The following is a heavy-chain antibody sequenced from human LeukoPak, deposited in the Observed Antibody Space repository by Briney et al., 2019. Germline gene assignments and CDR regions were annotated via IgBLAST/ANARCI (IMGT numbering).Heavy chain of an antibody. J-gene: IGHJ6*02. Sequence: PGRSLRLSCAASGFTFSSYGMHWVRQAPGKGLEWVAVISCDGSNKYYADSVKGRFTISRDNSKNTLYLQMNSLRAEDTAVYYCAKVGPAAIYYGMDVWGQGTTVTVSS. CDR2: ISCDGSNK. CDR1: GFTFSSYG. D-gene: IGHD2-2*01. CDR3: AKVGPAAIYYGMDV. V-gene: IGHV3-30*18.